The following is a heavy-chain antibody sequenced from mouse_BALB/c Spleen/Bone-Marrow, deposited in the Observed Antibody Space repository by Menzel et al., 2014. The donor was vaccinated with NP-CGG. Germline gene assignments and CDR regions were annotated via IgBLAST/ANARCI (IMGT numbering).Heavy chain of an antibody. V-gene: IGHV14-3*02. CDR2: IDSANGNT. CDR1: GFNIKDTY. D-gene: IGHD1-1*01. J-gene: IGHJ3*01. CDR3: AFYYYGSSLFAY. Sequence: VHVKQSGAELVKPGASVKLSCTASGFNIKDTYMHWVKQRPEQGLEWIGRIDSANGNTKYGPKFQGKATITADTSSNTAYLQLSSLTSEDTAVYYCAFYYYGSSLFAYWGQGTLVTVSA.